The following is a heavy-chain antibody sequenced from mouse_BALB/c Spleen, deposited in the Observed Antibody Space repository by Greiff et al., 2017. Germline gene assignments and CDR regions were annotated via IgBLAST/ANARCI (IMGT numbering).Heavy chain of an antibody. Sequence: EVQLQQSGAELVKPGASVKLSCTASGFNIKDTYMHWVKQRPEQGLEWIGRIDPANGNTKYDPKFQGKATITADTSSNPAYLQLSSLTSEDTAVYYCALLVYPATWFAYWGQGTLVTVSA. CDR1: GFNIKDTY. CDR2: IDPANGNT. V-gene: IGHV14-3*02. J-gene: IGHJ3*01. D-gene: IGHD1-1*01. CDR3: ALLVYPATWFAY.